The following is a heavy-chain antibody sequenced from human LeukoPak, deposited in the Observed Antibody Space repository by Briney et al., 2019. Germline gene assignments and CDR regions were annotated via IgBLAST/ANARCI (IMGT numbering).Heavy chain of an antibody. CDR2: IPYDGSNK. D-gene: IGHD1-1*01. V-gene: IGHV3-30*04. CDR3: AKDRVQLEPVAWFDP. J-gene: IGHJ5*02. CDR1: GFIFSSYA. Sequence: PGRSLRLSCAASGFIFSSYAMHWVRQAPGKGLEGVAVIPYDGSNKDYADSVKGRFTISRDNSKNTLYLQMNSLRAEDTAVYYCAKDRVQLEPVAWFDPWGQGTLVTVSS.